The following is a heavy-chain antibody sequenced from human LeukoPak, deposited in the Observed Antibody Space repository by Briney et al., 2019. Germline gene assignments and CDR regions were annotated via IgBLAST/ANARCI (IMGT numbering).Heavy chain of an antibody. Sequence: PGGSLRLSCAASGFTFSSYWMHWVRQAPGKGLVWVSRISDGGSTTTYADSVKGRFTISRDNAKNTLYLQMNGLRAEDTAVYYCSRSAYYVGSGNYYDYWGQGTLVTVSS. J-gene: IGHJ4*02. CDR2: ISDGGSTT. CDR3: SRSAYYVGSGNYYDY. CDR1: GFTFSSYW. V-gene: IGHV3-74*01. D-gene: IGHD3-22*01.